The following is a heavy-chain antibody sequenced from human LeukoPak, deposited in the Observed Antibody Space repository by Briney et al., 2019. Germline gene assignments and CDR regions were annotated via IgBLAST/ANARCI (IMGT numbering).Heavy chain of an antibody. V-gene: IGHV3-23*01. D-gene: IGHD3-10*01. Sequence: GGSLRLSCAASGFTFSSYAMSWVRQAPGKGLEWVSAISGSGGSTYYADSVKGRFTISRDNSKNTLYLQMNSLRAEDTAMYYCAKDFGRNLGGPGYWGRGTLVTVSS. CDR2: ISGSGGST. CDR3: AKDFGRNLGGPGY. CDR1: GFTFSSYA. J-gene: IGHJ4*02.